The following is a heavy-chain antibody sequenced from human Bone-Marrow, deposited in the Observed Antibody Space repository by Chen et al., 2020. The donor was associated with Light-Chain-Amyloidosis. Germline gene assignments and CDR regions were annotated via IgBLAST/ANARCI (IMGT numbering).Heavy chain of an antibody. CDR3: ASPLDT. Sequence: QVQLQESGPGLVKPSETLFLTCGVSGFSLNSGYYWGWIRQPPGKGLEWIGSVYHSGSSYYNPSLKNRVTRSVDTSKNQVSLRLNSVTAADTAVYYCASPLDTWGPGTLVIVSS. CDR2: VYHSGSS. J-gene: IGHJ5*02. CDR1: GFSLNSGYY. V-gene: IGHV4-38-2*01.